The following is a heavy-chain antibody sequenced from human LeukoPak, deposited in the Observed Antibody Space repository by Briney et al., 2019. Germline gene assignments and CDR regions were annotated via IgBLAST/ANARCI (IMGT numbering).Heavy chain of an antibody. CDR3: ARDSSSSSCYWTNYDYYYSMDV. CDR2: ISAYNGNT. J-gene: IGHJ6*02. Sequence: GASVKLSCNASAYTFTSYGISWVRQAPGPGLEWMGWISAYNGNTNYAQKLQGRVAMTTDTSTSTACKELRSMRSDDTAVYYCARDSSSSSCYWTNYDYYYSMDVWGQGTTVTVSS. V-gene: IGHV1-18*01. CDR1: AYTFTSYG. D-gene: IGHD2-2*01.